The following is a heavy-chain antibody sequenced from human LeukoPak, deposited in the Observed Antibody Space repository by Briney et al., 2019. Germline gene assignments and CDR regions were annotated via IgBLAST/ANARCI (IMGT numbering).Heavy chain of an antibody. CDR1: GGSISSRNW. D-gene: IGHD6-6*01. Sequence: SETLSLTCAVSGGSISSRNWWSWVRQPPGKGPEWIGEIDHSGRANYNPSLKSRVTISVDKSKNQFSLKLTSVTAADTAVYYCARGEYSNSRSFDYWGRGTLVTVSS. V-gene: IGHV4-4*02. J-gene: IGHJ4*02. CDR3: ARGEYSNSRSFDY. CDR2: IDHSGRA.